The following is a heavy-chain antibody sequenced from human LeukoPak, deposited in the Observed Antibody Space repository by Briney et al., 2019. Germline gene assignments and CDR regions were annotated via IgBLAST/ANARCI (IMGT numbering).Heavy chain of an antibody. CDR1: GFTFSSYA. CDR3: ARVGKKRWLQFLYFDY. Sequence: GGSLRLSCTASGFTFSSYAMGWVRQAPGKGLEWVSIISGSGGSTYYTDSVKGRFTISRDNSKNTLYLQVNSLRAEDTAVYYCARVGKKRWLQFLYFDYWGQGTLVTVSS. V-gene: IGHV3-23*01. J-gene: IGHJ4*02. D-gene: IGHD5-24*01. CDR2: ISGSGGST.